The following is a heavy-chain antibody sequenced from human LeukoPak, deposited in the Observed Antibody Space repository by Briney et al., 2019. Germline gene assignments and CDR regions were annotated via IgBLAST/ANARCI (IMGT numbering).Heavy chain of an antibody. CDR2: IYTSGST. CDR1: GGSISSYY. Sequence: SETLSLTCTVSGGSISSYYWSWIRQPAGKGLEWIGRIYTSGSTNYNPSLESRVTMSVDTSKNQFSLKLSSVTAADTAVYYCARDLNYYGSGSYLRRRRDVRFDPWGQGTLVTVSS. J-gene: IGHJ5*02. V-gene: IGHV4-4*07. D-gene: IGHD3-10*01. CDR3: ARDLNYYGSGSYLRRRRDVRFDP.